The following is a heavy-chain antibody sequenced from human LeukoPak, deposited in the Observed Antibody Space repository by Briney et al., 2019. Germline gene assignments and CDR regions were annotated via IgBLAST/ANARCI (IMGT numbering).Heavy chain of an antibody. Sequence: SETLSLTCAAYGESFSGYYWSWIRQPPGKGLEWIGEINHSGSTNYNPSLKSRVTISVDTSKNQFSLKLSSVTAADTAVYYCASWERITMIVVAPSGFRYWGQGTLVTVSS. CDR2: INHSGST. V-gene: IGHV4-34*01. D-gene: IGHD3-22*01. J-gene: IGHJ4*02. CDR3: ASWERITMIVVAPSGFRY. CDR1: GESFSGYY.